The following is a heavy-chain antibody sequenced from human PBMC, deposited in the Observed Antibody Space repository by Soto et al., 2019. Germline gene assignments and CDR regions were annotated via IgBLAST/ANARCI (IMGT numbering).Heavy chain of an antibody. Sequence: QITLKESGPTLVKPTQTLTLTCSFSGFSLSTNAVAVGWIRQPPGKALEWLALIYWNNDNRYSPFLRRRLSITKDTSKNQVVLTMTNMDPVDTATYYCAHRLEVARSWYFDHWGQGTLVTVSS. J-gene: IGHJ4*02. CDR1: GFSLSTNAVA. V-gene: IGHV2-5*01. CDR3: AHRLEVARSWYFDH. CDR2: IYWNNDN. D-gene: IGHD6-19*01.